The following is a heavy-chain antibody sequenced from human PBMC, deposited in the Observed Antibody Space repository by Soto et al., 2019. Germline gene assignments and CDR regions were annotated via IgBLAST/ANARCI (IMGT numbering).Heavy chain of an antibody. V-gene: IGHV4-30-2*01. D-gene: IGHD4-17*01. CDR2: IYHSGST. CDR3: ARDGKYGDYPEYFQH. J-gene: IGHJ1*01. Sequence: PSETLSLTCAVSGGSISSGGYSWSWIRQPPGKGLEWIGYIYHSGSTYYNPSLKSRVTISVDRSKNQFSLKLSSVTAADTAVYYCARDGKYGDYPEYFQHWGQGTLVTVSS. CDR1: GGSISSGGYS.